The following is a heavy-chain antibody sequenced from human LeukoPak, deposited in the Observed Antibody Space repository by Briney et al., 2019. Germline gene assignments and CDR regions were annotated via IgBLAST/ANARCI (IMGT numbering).Heavy chain of an antibody. CDR2: INAGNGYT. J-gene: IGHJ2*01. Sequence: ASVKVSCKASGYTFTTYAIHWVRQAPGQRLEWMGWINAGNGYTKYSQKLQGRVTITRDTSASTAYIELSSLRSEDTAVYYCARDRSSSSGTSFNVGDPFLEDWYFDLWGRGTLVTVSS. D-gene: IGHD3-10*01. CDR1: GYTFTTYA. V-gene: IGHV1-3*01. CDR3: ARDRSSSSGTSFNVGDPFLEDWYFDL.